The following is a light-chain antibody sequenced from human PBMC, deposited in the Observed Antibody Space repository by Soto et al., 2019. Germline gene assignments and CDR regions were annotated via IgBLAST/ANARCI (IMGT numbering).Light chain of an antibody. CDR2: DAS. Sequence: DIQRTQSPSTLSAPVGDRVTITCRASQSISSWLAWYKQKPGKAPKLLIYDASSLESGVPSRFSGSGSGTEFTLTIRSLKPDDFATYYCQQYNSYWTFGQGTKVDIK. V-gene: IGKV1-5*01. CDR3: QQYNSYWT. J-gene: IGKJ1*01. CDR1: QSISSW.